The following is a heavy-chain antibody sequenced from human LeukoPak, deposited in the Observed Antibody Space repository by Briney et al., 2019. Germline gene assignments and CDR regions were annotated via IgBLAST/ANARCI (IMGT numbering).Heavy chain of an antibody. CDR3: ARDRGGVRYLVIEYYFDY. D-gene: IGHD3-16*02. Sequence: QPGGSLRLSCAASGFTFSSYWMHWVRQAPGKGLVWVSRINSDGSSTSYADSVKGRFTISRDNAKNTLYMQMNSLRGEDTAVYYCARDRGGVRYLVIEYYFDYWGQGTLVTVSS. CDR1: GFTFSSYW. CDR2: INSDGSST. J-gene: IGHJ4*02. V-gene: IGHV3-74*01.